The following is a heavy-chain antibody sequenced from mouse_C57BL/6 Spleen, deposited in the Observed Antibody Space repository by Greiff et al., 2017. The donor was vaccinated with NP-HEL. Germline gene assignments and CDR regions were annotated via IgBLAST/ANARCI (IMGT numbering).Heavy chain of an antibody. CDR1: GYTFTSYW. CDR3: ARGGYYPYYFDY. Sequence: QVQLQQPGAELVKPGASVKMSCKASGYTFTSYWITWVKQRPGQGLEWIGDIYPGSGSTNYNEKFKSKATLTVDTSSSTAYMQLSSLTSEDSAVYYCARGGYYPYYFDYWGQGTTLTVSS. D-gene: IGHD2-3*01. J-gene: IGHJ2*01. V-gene: IGHV1-55*01. CDR2: IYPGSGST.